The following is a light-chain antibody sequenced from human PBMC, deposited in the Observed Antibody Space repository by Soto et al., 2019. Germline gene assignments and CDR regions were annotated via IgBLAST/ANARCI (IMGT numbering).Light chain of an antibody. V-gene: IGKV3-20*01. J-gene: IGKJ4*01. CDR2: GAS. CDR3: QQYDSSPLT. CDR1: QSVSSSY. Sequence: EIVLTQSPGTLSLSPGERATLSCRASQSVSSSYLAWYQQKPGQAPRLLIYGASSRPTGIPDRFSGSGSGTDFSLTISRLEPEDFAVYYCQQYDSSPLTFGVGTKVEIK.